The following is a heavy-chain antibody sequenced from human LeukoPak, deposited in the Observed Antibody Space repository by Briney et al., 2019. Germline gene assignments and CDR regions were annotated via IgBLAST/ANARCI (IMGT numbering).Heavy chain of an antibody. J-gene: IGHJ4*02. V-gene: IGHV3-13*01. Sequence: GGSLRLSCTASGFTVSSYDMHWVRQATGKGLEWVSAIGTAGDTYYPGSVKGRFTISRENAKNSLYLQMNSLRAGDTAVYYCARAPRYYYDSSGYPPYYFDYWGQGTLVTVSS. D-gene: IGHD3-22*01. CDR1: GFTVSSYD. CDR3: ARAPRYYYDSSGYPPYYFDY. CDR2: IGTAGDT.